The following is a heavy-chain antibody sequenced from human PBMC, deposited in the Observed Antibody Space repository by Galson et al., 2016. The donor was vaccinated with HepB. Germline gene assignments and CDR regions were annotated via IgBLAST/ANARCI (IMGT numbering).Heavy chain of an antibody. D-gene: IGHD3-3*01. CDR1: GFNFANHG. CDR3: TKDRLPWTYYGASFDV. Sequence: SLRLSCAASGFNFANHGMNWVRQAPGKGLEWVSSLRGDVTHPEYADSVKGRFTISRDNSKRTVFLQMNTLRVDDTGVYYCTKDRLPWTYYGASFDVWGPGTPVSVSS. J-gene: IGHJ4*02. V-gene: IGHV3-23*01. CDR2: LRGDVTHP.